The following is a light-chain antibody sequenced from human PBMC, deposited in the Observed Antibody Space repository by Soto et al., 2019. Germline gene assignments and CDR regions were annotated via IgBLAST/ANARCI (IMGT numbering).Light chain of an antibody. CDR3: ETWDSNTRV. V-gene: IGLV4-60*02. J-gene: IGLJ2*01. CDR1: SGHCSYI. CDR2: LEGSGSY. Sequence: QLVLTQSSSASASLGSSVKLTCTLSSGHCSYIIAWHQQQPGKAPRYLMKLEGSGSYNKGSGVPDRFSGSSSGADRYLTISNLQFEDEADYYCETWDSNTRVFGGGTKVTVL.